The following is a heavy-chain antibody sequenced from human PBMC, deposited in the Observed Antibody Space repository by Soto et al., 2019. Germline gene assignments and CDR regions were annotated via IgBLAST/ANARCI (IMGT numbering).Heavy chain of an antibody. CDR3: ARRRQYYDILTGLGWDWFDP. CDR1: VGSIISSSYY. J-gene: IGHJ5*02. V-gene: IGHV4-39*01. CDR2: IYYSGST. Sequence: SETLSLTCTVSVGSIISSSYYWGWIRQPPGKGLEWIGSIYYSGSTYYNPSLKSRVTISVDTSKNQFSLKLSSVTAADTAVYYCARRRQYYDILTGLGWDWFDPWGQGTLVTVSS. D-gene: IGHD3-9*01.